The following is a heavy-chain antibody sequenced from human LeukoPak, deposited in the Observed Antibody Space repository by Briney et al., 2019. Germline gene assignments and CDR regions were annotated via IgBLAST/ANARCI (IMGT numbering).Heavy chain of an antibody. V-gene: IGHV4-4*07. D-gene: IGHD6-19*01. CDR1: GGTISSYY. Sequence: SETLSLTCTASGGTISSYYWSWIRQPAGKGLEWIGRIYTSGSTNYNPSLKSRVTMSVDTSKNQFSLKLSSVTAADTAVYYCARVNLAVAGNEGYYYNMDVWGKGTTVTVSS. J-gene: IGHJ6*03. CDR2: IYTSGST. CDR3: ARVNLAVAGNEGYYYNMDV.